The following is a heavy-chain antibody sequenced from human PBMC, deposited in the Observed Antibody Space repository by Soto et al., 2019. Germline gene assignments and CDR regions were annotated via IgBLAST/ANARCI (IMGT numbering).Heavy chain of an antibody. D-gene: IGHD6-13*01. CDR1: GRSISSYY. CDR2: VYYSGRT. CDR3: ARHSGSWYYFDY. J-gene: IGHJ4*02. V-gene: IGHV4-59*08. Sequence: SETLSLTCTVSGRSISSYYRSWIRQPPGKGREWIGGVYYSGRTNYNPSLKSRVSMSVDTSKNQFSLKLSSVIATDTAVYFCARHSGSWYYFDYWGQGTLVTVSS.